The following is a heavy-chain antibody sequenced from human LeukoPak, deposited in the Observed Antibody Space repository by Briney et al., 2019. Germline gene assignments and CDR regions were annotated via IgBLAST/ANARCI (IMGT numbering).Heavy chain of an antibody. Sequence: GASVKVSCKASGGTFSSYAISWVRQAAGQGREWMGGIIPIFGTANYAQKFQGRVTITADESTSTAYMELSSLRSEDTAVYYCARDARYCSGGSCSRGYYFDYWGQGTLVTVSS. J-gene: IGHJ4*02. D-gene: IGHD2-15*01. CDR3: ARDARYCSGGSCSRGYYFDY. CDR2: IIPIFGTA. V-gene: IGHV1-69*13. CDR1: GGTFSSYA.